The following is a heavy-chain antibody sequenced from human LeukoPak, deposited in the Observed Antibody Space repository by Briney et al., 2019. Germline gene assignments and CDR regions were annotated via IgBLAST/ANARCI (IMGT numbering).Heavy chain of an antibody. CDR2: INRDGGNT. Sequence: PGGSLRLSCVASGFTFSSYCMHWVRQAPGKGLVWVSRINRDGGNTTYADSVEGRFTISRDNAKNTLYLQMNRLRAADTAVYYWARTRTFYAPGSFDFWGEGTLVTVS. CDR3: ARTRTFYAPGSFDF. V-gene: IGHV3-74*01. CDR1: GFTFSSYC. J-gene: IGHJ4*02. D-gene: IGHD2/OR15-2a*01.